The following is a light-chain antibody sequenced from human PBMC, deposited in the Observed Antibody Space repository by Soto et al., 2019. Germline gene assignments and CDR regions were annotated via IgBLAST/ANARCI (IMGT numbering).Light chain of an antibody. J-gene: IGKJ2*01. V-gene: IGKV1-13*02. Sequence: AIQLTQSPSSLSESVGDRVTITCRASQGITSALAWYQQTPGRPPKVLIYDASTLESGVPSRFSGSGSGTDFTLTISSLQPEDFATYFCQQFISYPHTFGQGTRLEIK. CDR3: QQFISYPHT. CDR1: QGITSA. CDR2: DAS.